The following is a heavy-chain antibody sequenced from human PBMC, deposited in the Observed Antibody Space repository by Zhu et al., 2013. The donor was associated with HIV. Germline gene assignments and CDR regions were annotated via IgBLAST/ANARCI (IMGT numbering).Heavy chain of an antibody. D-gene: IGHD2-21*01. CDR3: ARAASHCGTFNCFGLDF. V-gene: IGHV1-46*01. CDR2: INPSGGSS. CDR1: GYTFSDYY. J-gene: IGHJ4*02. Sequence: QVHLVQSGTEVKKPGASVKISCKTSGYTFSDYYIHWVRQAPGQGLQWLGMINPSGGSSICGQGFQGKLTLAVDTSTTTSYMVLTSLKSDETAVYYCARAASHCGTFNCFGLDFWGQGTQVTVSS.